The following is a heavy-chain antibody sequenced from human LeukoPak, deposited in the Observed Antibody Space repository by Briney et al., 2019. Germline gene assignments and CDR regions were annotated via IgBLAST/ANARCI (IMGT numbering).Heavy chain of an antibody. CDR1: GFIVTSNY. Sequence: GGSLRLSCAVSGFIVTSNYMSWVRQAPGRGLEWVSIIYSDGNTYYAGSVKGRFTISRDNSKNTVYLQMNSLRVDDTAVYYCAIHTWDYWGQGTLVTVSS. CDR2: IYSDGNT. CDR3: AIHTWDY. J-gene: IGHJ4*02. V-gene: IGHV3-66*04.